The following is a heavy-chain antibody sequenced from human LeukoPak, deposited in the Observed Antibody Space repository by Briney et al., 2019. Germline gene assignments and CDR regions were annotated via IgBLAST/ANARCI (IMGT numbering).Heavy chain of an antibody. D-gene: IGHD3-10*01. V-gene: IGHV4-31*03. J-gene: IGHJ4*02. CDR1: GGSISSGGYY. CDR2: IYYSGGT. CDR3: ARGVLLWFGELFDY. Sequence: PSETLSLTCTVSGGSISSGGYYWSWIRQHPGKGLEWIGYIYYSGGTYYNPSLKSRVTISVDTSKNQFSLKLSSVTAADTAVYYCARGVLLWFGELFDYWGQGTLVTVSS.